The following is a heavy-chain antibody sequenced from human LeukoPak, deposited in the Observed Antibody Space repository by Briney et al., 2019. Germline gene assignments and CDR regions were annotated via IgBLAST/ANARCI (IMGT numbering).Heavy chain of an antibody. J-gene: IGHJ4*02. CDR3: ARCIAVAGSPFDY. CDR1: GFTFSSYW. CDR2: ISYDGSNK. Sequence: GGSLRLSCAASGFTFSSYWMHWVRQAPGKGLEWVAVISYDGSNKYYADSVKGRFTISRDNSKNTLYLQMNSLRAEDTAVYYCARCIAVAGSPFDYWGQGTLVTVSS. V-gene: IGHV3-30*03. D-gene: IGHD6-19*01.